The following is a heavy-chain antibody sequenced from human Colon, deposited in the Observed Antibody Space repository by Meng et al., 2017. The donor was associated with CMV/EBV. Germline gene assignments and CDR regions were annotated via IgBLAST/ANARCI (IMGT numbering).Heavy chain of an antibody. Sequence: LACAPSGLIISDAWMHWVRQAPGKGLGWVSGTNTDERSTTSAESVRGRFTLSRDNAKNTLYLQMNSLRDDDTAVYYCVVSSPRHEYWGQGTLVTVSS. J-gene: IGHJ4*02. V-gene: IGHV3-74*01. CDR2: TNTDERST. D-gene: IGHD3-10*01. CDR3: VVSSPRHEY. CDR1: GLIISDAW.